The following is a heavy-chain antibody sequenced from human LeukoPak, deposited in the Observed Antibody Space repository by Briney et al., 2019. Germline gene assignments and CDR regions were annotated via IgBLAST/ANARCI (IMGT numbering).Heavy chain of an antibody. CDR1: GGSISSYY. Sequence: SETLSLTCTVSGGSISSYYWSWIRQPPGKGLEWIGEINHSGSTNYNPSLKSRVTISVDTSKNQFSLKLSSVTAADTAVYYCARNGDGEDYYGMDVWGQGTTVTVSS. V-gene: IGHV4-34*01. CDR3: ARNGDGEDYYGMDV. D-gene: IGHD3-10*01. CDR2: INHSGST. J-gene: IGHJ6*02.